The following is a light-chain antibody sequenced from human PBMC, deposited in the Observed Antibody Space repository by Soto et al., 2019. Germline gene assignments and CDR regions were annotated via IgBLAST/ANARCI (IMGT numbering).Light chain of an antibody. J-gene: IGKJ4*01. CDR1: QSVSSY. CDR3: QQRSKWPRLT. CDR2: DAS. Sequence: PGERATLSCRASQSVSSYLAWYQQKPGQAPRLLIYDASNRATGIPARFSGSGSGTDFTLTISSLEPEDFAVYYCQQRSKWPRLTFGGGTKVEIK. V-gene: IGKV3-11*01.